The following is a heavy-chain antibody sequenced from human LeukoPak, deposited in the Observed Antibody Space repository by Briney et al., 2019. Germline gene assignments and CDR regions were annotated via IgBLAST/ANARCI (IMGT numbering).Heavy chain of an antibody. V-gene: IGHV3-23*01. CDR3: ARAPSSGWYGFDY. CDR1: RFTFNSYA. D-gene: IGHD6-19*01. CDR2: IGGSNGIT. Sequence: PGGSLRLSCAASRFTFNSYAMSWVRQAPGKGLEWVSVIGGSNGITFYVGSVKGRFTISRDNSKDTLYLQMNSLRAEDTAVYYCARAPSSGWYGFDYWGQGTLVTVSS. J-gene: IGHJ4*02.